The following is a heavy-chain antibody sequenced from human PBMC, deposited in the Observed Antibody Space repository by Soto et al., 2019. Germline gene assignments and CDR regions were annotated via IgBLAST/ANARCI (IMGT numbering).Heavy chain of an antibody. CDR3: ARVSCSGGSCYHTHPPDPTDAFDI. D-gene: IGHD2-15*01. CDR2: INRSGST. J-gene: IGHJ3*02. V-gene: IGHV4-34*01. CDR1: GGSFSGYY. Sequence: NPSETLSLTCAVYGGSFSGYYWSWIRQPPGKGLEWIGEINRSGSTNYNPSLKSRVTISVDTSKNQFSLKLSSVTAADTAVYYCARVSCSGGSCYHTHPPDPTDAFDIWGQGTMVTVSS.